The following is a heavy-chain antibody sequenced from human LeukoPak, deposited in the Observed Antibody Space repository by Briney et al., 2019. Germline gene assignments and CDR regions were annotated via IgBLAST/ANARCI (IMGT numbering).Heavy chain of an antibody. CDR2: ISGSGGST. CDR1: GFTFSSYA. CDR3: AKGVQQLVRSGYFDY. J-gene: IGHJ4*02. Sequence: PGGSLRLSCAASGFTFSSYAMSWVRQAPGKGLEWVSAISGSGGSTYYADSVKGRFTIFRDNSKNTLYLQMNSLRAEDTAVYYCAKGVQQLVRSGYFDYWGQGTLVSVSS. V-gene: IGHV3-23*01. D-gene: IGHD6-13*01.